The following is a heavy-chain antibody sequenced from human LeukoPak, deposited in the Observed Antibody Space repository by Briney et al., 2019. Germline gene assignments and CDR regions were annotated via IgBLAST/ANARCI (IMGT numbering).Heavy chain of an antibody. D-gene: IGHD3-22*01. CDR2: ISGYNGNK. CDR1: GYTFTSYG. J-gene: IGHJ3*02. Sequence: ASVKVSCKPSGYTFTSYGISWVRQAPGQGLEWMGWISGYNGNKKYAQKLQGRVTMTTDTSTSTAYMELRSLRSDDTAVYYCARDSLQIYYDSSGYHLDAFDNWGQGTMVTVSS. CDR3: ARDSLQIYYDSSGYHLDAFDN. V-gene: IGHV1-18*01.